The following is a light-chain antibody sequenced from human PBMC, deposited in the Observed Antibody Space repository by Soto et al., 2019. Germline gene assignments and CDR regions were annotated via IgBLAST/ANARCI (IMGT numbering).Light chain of an antibody. V-gene: IGLV2-14*01. J-gene: IGLJ1*01. CDR2: DVS. CDR1: SSDVGGYNY. CDR3: SSYTSSSTLVV. Sequence: QSVLTQPASVSGSPGQSITISCTGTSSDVGGYNYVSWCQQHPGKAPKLMIYDVSNRPSGVSNRCSGAKSVNTASLTIYGLPAEDEADYYCSSYTSSSTLVVFGTGTKLTVL.